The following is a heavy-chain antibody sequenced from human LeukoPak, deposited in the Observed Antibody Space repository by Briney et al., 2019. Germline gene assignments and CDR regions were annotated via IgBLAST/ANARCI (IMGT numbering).Heavy chain of an antibody. CDR2: ISSSGSTI. V-gene: IGHV3-48*01. Sequence: GGSLRLSCTGSGFTFSAYAMHWVRQAPGKGLEWVSYISSSGSTIYYADSVKGRFTISRDNSKNTLYLQMNSLRAEDTAVYYCASHSSSWYGFDYWGQGTLVTVSS. CDR1: GFTFSAYA. J-gene: IGHJ4*02. CDR3: ASHSSSWYGFDY. D-gene: IGHD6-13*01.